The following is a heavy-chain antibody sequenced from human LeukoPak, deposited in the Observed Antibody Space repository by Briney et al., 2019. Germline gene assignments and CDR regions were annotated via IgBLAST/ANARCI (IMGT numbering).Heavy chain of an antibody. CDR3: AGAIREWFDP. J-gene: IGHJ5*02. CDR2: IIPIFGTG. D-gene: IGHD4/OR15-4a*01. CDR1: GCTFSSYA. Sequence: SVKVSCKASGCTFSSYAISWVRQAPGQGLAWMGGIIPIFGTGNYEQKFQGRVTITTDKSTSTAYMELSSLRSEDTAVYYCAGAIREWFDPWGQGTLVTVSS. V-gene: IGHV1-69*05.